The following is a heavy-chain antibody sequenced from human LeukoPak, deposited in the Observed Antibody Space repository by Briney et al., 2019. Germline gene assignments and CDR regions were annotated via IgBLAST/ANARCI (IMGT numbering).Heavy chain of an antibody. CDR1: GGSISSSSYY. CDR2: IYYSGST. V-gene: IGHV4-61*05. CDR3: AGQTNYYYYGMDV. Sequence: SETLSLTCTVSGGSISSSSYYWGWIRRPPGKGLEWIGYIYYSGSTNYNPSLKSRVTISVDTSKNQFSLKLSSVTAADTAVYYCAGQTNYYYYGMDVWGQGTTVTVSS. J-gene: IGHJ6*02.